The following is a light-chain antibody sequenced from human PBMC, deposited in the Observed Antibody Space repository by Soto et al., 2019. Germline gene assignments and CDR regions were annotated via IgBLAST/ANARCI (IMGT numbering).Light chain of an antibody. CDR3: QQGHSTPYT. CDR2: SAS. J-gene: IGKJ2*01. Sequence: DIQMTQSPYSLSASVGDSVTITCRASQSIITYLNWYQQKPGRAPKLLIHSASALPSGVPSRFSGSGSGTEFTLTMSGLQPEDFATYYCQQGHSTPYTFGQGTKVDIK. V-gene: IGKV1-39*01. CDR1: QSIITY.